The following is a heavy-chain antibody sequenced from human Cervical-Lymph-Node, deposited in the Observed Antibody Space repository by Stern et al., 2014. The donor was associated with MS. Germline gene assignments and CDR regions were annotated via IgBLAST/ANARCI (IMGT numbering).Heavy chain of an antibody. D-gene: IGHD4-11*01. CDR1: GASFTNRDY. CDR3: ARGVTAVTNYVPNWCFDL. J-gene: IGHJ2*01. Sequence: QVQLVQSGPGLVKPSETLSLTCTVSGASFTNRDYWGWIRQSPGKGLEWVGSVYYSGITYYRPSLKSRVTMSIDTSSNQFFLRLNSVPATDTAVYFCARGVTAVTNYVPNWCFDLWGRGTLVTVSS. V-gene: IGHV4-39*02. CDR2: VYYSGIT.